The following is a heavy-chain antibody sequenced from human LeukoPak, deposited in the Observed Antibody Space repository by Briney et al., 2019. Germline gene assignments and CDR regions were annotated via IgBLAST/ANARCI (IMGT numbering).Heavy chain of an antibody. J-gene: IGHJ6*03. V-gene: IGHV4-4*09. CDR2: IYSSVST. CDR3: ARQRCSGGSCYRVDQLYYMDV. Sequence: SETLSLTCTVSGDSINDHYWSWVRHPPGEGLGWGAYIYSSVSTNYNPSLKSRVTISIATSRSQFSLQLTSATAADAGVYYCARQRCSGGSCYRVDQLYYMDVWGKGTTVTVSS. CDR1: GDSINDHY. D-gene: IGHD2-15*01.